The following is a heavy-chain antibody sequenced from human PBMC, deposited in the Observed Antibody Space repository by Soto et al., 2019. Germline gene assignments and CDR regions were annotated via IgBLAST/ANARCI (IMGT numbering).Heavy chain of an antibody. V-gene: IGHV1-69*13. CDR3: AIDPPHVTGAGSVDGDY. CDR1: GGTLSSYA. D-gene: IGHD2-15*01. J-gene: IGHJ4*02. Sequence: SVKLSCKASGGTLSSYAISWVRQAPGQRLEWMGGIIPIFGTANYAQKFQGRVTITADESTSTAYMELSSLRSEDTAVYYCAIDPPHVTGAGSVDGDYWGQGTLVTVSS. CDR2: IIPIFGTA.